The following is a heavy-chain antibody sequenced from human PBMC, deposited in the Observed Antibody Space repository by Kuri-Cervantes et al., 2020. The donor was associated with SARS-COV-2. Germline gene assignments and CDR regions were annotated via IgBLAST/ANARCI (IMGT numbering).Heavy chain of an antibody. D-gene: IGHD3-3*01. J-gene: IGHJ6*03. CDR2: INHSGST. V-gene: IGHV4-34*01. Sequence: SQTLSLTCAVYGGSFSGYYWSWIRQPPGKGLEWIGEINHSGSTNYNPSLKSRVTISVDTSKNQFSLKLSSVTAADTAVYYCARQYYDFWSGNMDVWGKGTTVTVSS. CDR1: GGSFSGYY. CDR3: ARQYYDFWSGNMDV.